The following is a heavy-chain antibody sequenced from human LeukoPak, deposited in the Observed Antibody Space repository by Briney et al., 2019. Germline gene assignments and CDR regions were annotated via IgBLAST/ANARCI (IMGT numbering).Heavy chain of an antibody. CDR3: AKWGDGYNSLDY. CDR1: GFTFSSYA. V-gene: IGHV3-23*01. Sequence: GGSLRLSCAASGFTFSSYAMSWVRKAPGKGLEWVSAISGSGGSTYYADSVKGRFTISRDNSKNTLYLQMNSLRAEDTAVYYCAKWGDGYNSLDYWGQGTLVTVSS. D-gene: IGHD5-24*01. J-gene: IGHJ4*02. CDR2: ISGSGGST.